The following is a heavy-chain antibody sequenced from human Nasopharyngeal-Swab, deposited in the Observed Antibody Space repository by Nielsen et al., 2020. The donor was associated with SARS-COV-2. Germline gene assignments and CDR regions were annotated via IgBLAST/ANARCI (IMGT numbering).Heavy chain of an antibody. J-gene: IGHJ6*02. CDR2: MYKSGNT. Sequence: SETLSLTCSVSGGSNSRYYWSWVRQSPGKGLEWIRNMYKSGNTNYNPSLKSRVTISVDTSKNQFSLKLSSVTAADTAVYYCTSTFEMNPYYGMGVWGQGTTVTVSS. CDR1: GGSNSRYY. D-gene: IGHD5-24*01. V-gene: IGHV4-59*01. CDR3: TSTFEMNPYYGMGV.